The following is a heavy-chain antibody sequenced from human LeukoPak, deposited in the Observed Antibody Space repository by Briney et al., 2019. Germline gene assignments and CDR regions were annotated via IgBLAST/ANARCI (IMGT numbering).Heavy chain of an antibody. J-gene: IGHJ5*02. D-gene: IGHD4-17*01. CDR1: SGSFSGYY. Sequence: PSETLSLTCAVYSGSFSGYYWSWIRQPPGKGLEWIGEINHSGSTNYNPSLKSRVTISVDTSKNQFSLKLSSVTAADTAVYYCARGPPTVTTVRWFDPWGQGTLVTVSS. CDR3: ARGPPTVTTVRWFDP. V-gene: IGHV4-34*01. CDR2: INHSGST.